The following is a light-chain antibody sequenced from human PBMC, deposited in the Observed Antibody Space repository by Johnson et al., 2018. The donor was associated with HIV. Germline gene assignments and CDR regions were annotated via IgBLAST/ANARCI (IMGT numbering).Light chain of an antibody. V-gene: IGLV1-51*01. CDR2: DNN. Sequence: QSVLTQPPSVSAAPGQKVTISCSGSSSNIGNNYVSWYQQLPGTAHKLLIYDNNKRPSRIPDRFSGSKSGTSATLGITGLQTGDEADYYCGTWDSSLSAQVFGTGTKVTVL. J-gene: IGLJ1*01. CDR3: GTWDSSLSAQV. CDR1: SSNIGNNY.